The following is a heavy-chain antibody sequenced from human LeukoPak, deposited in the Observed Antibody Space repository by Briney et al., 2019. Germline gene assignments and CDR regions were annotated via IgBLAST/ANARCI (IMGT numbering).Heavy chain of an antibody. J-gene: IGHJ4*02. CDR1: GYTFTSYD. CDR2: MNPNSGNT. D-gene: IGHD3-9*01. CDR3: ARGLGMNPWYYDILTGRRAWTALPDY. Sequence: ASVKVSCKASGYTFTSYDINWVRQATGQGLEWMGWMNPNSGNTGYAQKFQGRVTMTRNTSISTAYMELSSLRSEDTAVYYCARGLGMNPWYYDILTGRRAWTALPDYWGQGTLVTVSS. V-gene: IGHV1-8*01.